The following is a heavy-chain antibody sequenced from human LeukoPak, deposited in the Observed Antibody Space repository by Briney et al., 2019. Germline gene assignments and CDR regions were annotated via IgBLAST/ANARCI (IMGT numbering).Heavy chain of an antibody. J-gene: IGHJ6*02. V-gene: IGHV1-46*01. CDR1: GYTFTSYY. Sequence: GASVKVSCKASGYTFTSYYMHWVRQAPGQGLEWMGIINPNSGSTSYAQKFQGRVTMTRDTSTSTVSMELSSLRSDDTAVYYCARGIGDYHYYYGMDVWGQGTTVTVSS. D-gene: IGHD1-26*01. CDR2: INPNSGST. CDR3: ARGIGDYHYYYGMDV.